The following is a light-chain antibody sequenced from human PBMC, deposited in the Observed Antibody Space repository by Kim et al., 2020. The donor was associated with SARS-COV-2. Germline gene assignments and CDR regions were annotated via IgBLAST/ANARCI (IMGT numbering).Light chain of an antibody. CDR3: QQYDNLPVT. CDR1: QDISNY. J-gene: IGKJ1*01. CDR2: DAS. Sequence: DIQMTQSPSSLSASVGDRATITCQASQDISNYLNWYQQKPGKAPKLLIYDASNLETGVPSRFSGSGSGTDFTFTISSLQPEDIATYYCQQYDNLPVTFGQGTKVDIK. V-gene: IGKV1-33*01.